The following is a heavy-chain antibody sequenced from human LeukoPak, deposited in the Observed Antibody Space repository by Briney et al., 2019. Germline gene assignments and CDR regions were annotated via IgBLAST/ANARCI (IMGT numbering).Heavy chain of an antibody. D-gene: IGHD3-22*01. Sequence: TGGSLRLSCAASGFTFSSYSMNWVRQAPGKGLEWVSSISSSSSYIYYADSVKGRFTISRDNAKNSLYLQMNSLRAEDTAVYYCASWGEPYYYDSSGRVWGQGTLVTVSS. J-gene: IGHJ4*02. CDR3: ASWGEPYYYDSSGRV. CDR2: ISSSSSYI. CDR1: GFTFSSYS. V-gene: IGHV3-21*01.